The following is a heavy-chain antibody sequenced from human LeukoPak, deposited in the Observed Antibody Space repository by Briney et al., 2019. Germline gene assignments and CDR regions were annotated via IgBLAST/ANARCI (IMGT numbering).Heavy chain of an antibody. Sequence: PSETLSLTCTVSGGSISSGGYYWSWIRQAPGKGLEWVSAISGSGGSTYYADPVKGRFTISRDNSKNTLYLQMNSLRAEDTAVYYCAKSQGSSSWNVFDAFDIWGQGTMVTVSS. V-gene: IGHV3-23*01. CDR1: GGSISSGGYY. CDR2: ISGSGGST. D-gene: IGHD6-13*01. J-gene: IGHJ3*02. CDR3: AKSQGSSSWNVFDAFDI.